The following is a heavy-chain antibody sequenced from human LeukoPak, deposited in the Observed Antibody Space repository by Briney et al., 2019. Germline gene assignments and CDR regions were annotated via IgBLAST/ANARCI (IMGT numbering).Heavy chain of an antibody. CDR1: GYTLTELS. V-gene: IGHV1-24*01. CDR2: FDPEDGET. CDR3: ARSAIVVVPAAIHYGMDV. D-gene: IGHD2-2*01. Sequence: EASVKVSCKVSGYTLTELSMHWVRQAPGKGLEWMGGFDPEDGETIYAQKFQGRVTITADESTSTAYMELSSLRSEDTAVYYCARSAIVVVPAAIHYGMDVWGQGTTVTVSS. J-gene: IGHJ6*02.